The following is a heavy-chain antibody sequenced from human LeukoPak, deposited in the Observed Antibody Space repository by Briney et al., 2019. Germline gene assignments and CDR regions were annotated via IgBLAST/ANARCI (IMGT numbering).Heavy chain of an antibody. CDR2: ISDIGTTQ. D-gene: IGHD2-21*02. J-gene: IGHJ3*02. CDR3: ARDRSKVTAYDDALDI. V-gene: IGHV3-48*03. CDR1: GFTFSSYE. Sequence: GGSLRLSCAASGFTFSSYELNWVRQAPGKGLEWVSYISDIGTTQHYADSVKGRFTISRDNAKNSLYLQMNSLTAEDTAVYYYARDRSKVTAYDDALDIWGQGTMVIVSS.